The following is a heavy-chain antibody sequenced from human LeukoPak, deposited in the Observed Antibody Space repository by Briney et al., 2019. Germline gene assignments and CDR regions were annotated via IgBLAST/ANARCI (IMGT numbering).Heavy chain of an antibody. Sequence: GGSLRLSCAASGFTFSSCAMTWVRQAPGKGLEWVSTISGSGGSTYYAASVKGRLTISRDNSKSTLCLQMNSPRGEDTAVYYCAKKVELATIEYWGQGTLVTVSS. V-gene: IGHV3-23*01. D-gene: IGHD5-24*01. CDR2: ISGSGGST. CDR3: AKKVELATIEY. CDR1: GFTFSSCA. J-gene: IGHJ4*02.